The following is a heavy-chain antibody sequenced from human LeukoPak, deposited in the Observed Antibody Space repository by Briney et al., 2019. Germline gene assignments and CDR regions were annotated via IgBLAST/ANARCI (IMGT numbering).Heavy chain of an antibody. Sequence: GGSLRLSCAASGFTFNTYTMNWVRQAPGKGLEWVSSITASSTAIYSADSVKGRFTISRDNAKNLLYLQMNSLRAEDTAVYYCARTYYDILTAYNPYFDYWGQGILVTVSS. CDR2: ITASSTAI. D-gene: IGHD3-9*01. CDR1: GFTFNTYT. J-gene: IGHJ4*02. CDR3: ARTYYDILTAYNPYFDY. V-gene: IGHV3-21*01.